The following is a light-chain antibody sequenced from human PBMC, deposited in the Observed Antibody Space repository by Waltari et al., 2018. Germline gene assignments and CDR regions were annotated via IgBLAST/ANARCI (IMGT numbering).Light chain of an antibody. V-gene: IGLV2-8*01. CDR3: SSYAGSNTDV. J-gene: IGLJ1*01. CDR2: EVS. CDR1: SSDVGSDYNY. Sequence: QSALTQPPSASGSPGQSLTISCTGTSSDVGSDYNYVSWYQQHPGKAPKLIIHEVSKRPSGVPDRFSCSNSGNTASLTVSGLQAEDEADYYCSSYAGSNTDVFGTGTRVTV.